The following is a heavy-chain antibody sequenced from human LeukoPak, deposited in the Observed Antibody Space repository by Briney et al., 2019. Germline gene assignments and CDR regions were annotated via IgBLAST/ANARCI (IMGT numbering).Heavy chain of an antibody. V-gene: IGHV4-30-4*02. D-gene: IGHD6-19*01. CDR1: GGSISSGDYY. CDR3: ARDRGLDYYGMDV. Sequence: SETLSLTCTVSGGSISSGDYYWSWIRQPPGKGLEWIAYMYYSGSTYYNPSLKSRVTMSADTPKNQLSLKLSSVTAADTAVYYCARDRGLDYYGMDVWGQGTTVTVSS. CDR2: MYYSGST. J-gene: IGHJ6*02.